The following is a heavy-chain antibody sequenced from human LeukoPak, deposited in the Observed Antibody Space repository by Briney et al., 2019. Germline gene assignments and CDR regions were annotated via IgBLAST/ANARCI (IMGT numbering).Heavy chain of an antibody. D-gene: IGHD1-1*01. CDR2: IYYSGST. V-gene: IGHV4-39*07. Sequence: SETLSLTCTVSGGSISSSSYYWGWIRQPPGKGLEWIGSIYYSGSTYYNPSLKSRVNISVDTSKNQFSLKLSSVTAADTAVYYCARDRTSTGTTISDYWGQGTLVTVSS. J-gene: IGHJ4*02. CDR3: ARDRTSTGTTISDY. CDR1: GGSISSSSYY.